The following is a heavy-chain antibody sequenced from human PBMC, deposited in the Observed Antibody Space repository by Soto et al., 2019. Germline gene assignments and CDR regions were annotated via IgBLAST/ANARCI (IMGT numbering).Heavy chain of an antibody. J-gene: IGHJ4*02. D-gene: IGHD1-20*01. CDR3: ARRLDNTLDF. CDR2: IYPHDSDT. CDR1: GYNFATYW. V-gene: IGHV5-51*01. Sequence: VESLKISCKGSGYNFATYWICCLRQMPVKVLEWMGIIYPHDSDTRYSPSFQGQVTISADKSISTAYLQWSSLKASDTAIYYCARRLDNTLDFWGQGTLVTVSS.